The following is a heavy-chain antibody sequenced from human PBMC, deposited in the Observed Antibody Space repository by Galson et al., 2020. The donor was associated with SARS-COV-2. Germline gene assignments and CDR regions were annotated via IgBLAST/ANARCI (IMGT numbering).Heavy chain of an antibody. CDR3: AKDNWSDVDIHYYYYGMDV. D-gene: IGHD1-20*01. V-gene: IGHV1-2*02. CDR1: GYTFTDYY. CDR2: INPKSGDT. Sequence: ASVKVSCRASGYTFTDYYIYWVRQAPGQGLEWLGLINPKSGDTNYAQKFQARVTLTTDTSINTAYMELSSLTSDDTAVYYCAKDNWSDVDIHYYYYGMDVWGQGTTVTVSS. J-gene: IGHJ6*02.